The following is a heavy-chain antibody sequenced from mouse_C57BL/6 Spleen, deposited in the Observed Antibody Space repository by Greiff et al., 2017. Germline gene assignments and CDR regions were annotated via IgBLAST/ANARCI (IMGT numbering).Heavy chain of an antibody. Sequence: EVQLQQSGPVLVKPGASVKMSCKASGYTFTDYYMNWVKQSPGQSLEWIGVINPYNGCTSYTQKFKGKATVTVDKSSSTAYMGLNSLTSEDSAVYYCASPLQDFDYWGQGTPLTVSS. CDR2: INPYNGCT. CDR3: ASPLQDFDY. D-gene: IGHD3-2*02. CDR1: GYTFTDYY. V-gene: IGHV1-19*01. J-gene: IGHJ2*01.